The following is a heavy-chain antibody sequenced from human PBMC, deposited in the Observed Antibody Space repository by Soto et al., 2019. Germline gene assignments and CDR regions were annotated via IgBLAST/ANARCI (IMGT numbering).Heavy chain of an antibody. V-gene: IGHV4-59*01. J-gene: IGHJ4*02. CDR3: ARGVDYYPTSGYSSFDS. Sequence: SVTLSHISNLSGGSFHDFYWLWIRQAPGKRLEWVGHVHYSGSANYSPFVNSRATISLATSKSQLSLKRSSVTAADTAINFSARGVDYYPTSGYSSFDSWGQGIPLNVCS. CDR1: GGSFHDFY. D-gene: IGHD3-3*01. CDR2: VHYSGSA.